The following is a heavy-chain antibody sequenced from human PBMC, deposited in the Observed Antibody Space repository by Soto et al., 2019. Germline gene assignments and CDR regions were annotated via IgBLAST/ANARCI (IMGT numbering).Heavy chain of an antibody. Sequence: EVQLLESGGGLVQPGGSLRLSCVASEFIFSSYAMSWVRQAPGNGLEWVSAISGNGGRSYYADSVKGRLAVSRDNSKSTLYLQMISLRDEDTAVYYCAKAPTGEMATVFQAFDIWGQGTMVTVSS. J-gene: IGHJ3*02. D-gene: IGHD4-4*01. V-gene: IGHV3-23*01. CDR1: EFIFSSYA. CDR2: ISGNGGRS. CDR3: AKAPTGEMATVFQAFDI.